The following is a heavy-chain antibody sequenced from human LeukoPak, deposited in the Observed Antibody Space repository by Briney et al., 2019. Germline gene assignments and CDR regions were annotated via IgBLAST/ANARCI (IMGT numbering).Heavy chain of an antibody. D-gene: IGHD2-21*01. J-gene: IGHJ4*02. CDR3: AKAPVTSCRGAYCYPFDS. Sequence: GGSLRLSCAASGFTFSRYNMNWVRQAPGKGLEWVSSIGSSTSYIYYADSVKGRFTISRDNAKNSLFLQMNSLRAEDAAVYFCAKAPVTSCRGAYCYPFDSWGQGTLVTVSS. CDR2: IGSSTSYI. CDR1: GFTFSRYN. V-gene: IGHV3-21*04.